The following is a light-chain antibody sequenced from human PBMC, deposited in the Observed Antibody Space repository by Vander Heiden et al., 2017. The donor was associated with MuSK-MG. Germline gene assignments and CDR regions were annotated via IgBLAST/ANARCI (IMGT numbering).Light chain of an antibody. Sequence: QSALTQPPSASGSPGQSVTISCTGTSSDVGGYNYVSWYQQHPVKAPKLMIYEVSKRPSGVPDRFSGSKSGNTASLTVSGLQAEDEADYYCSSYAGSNLVLFGGGTKLTVL. J-gene: IGLJ2*01. V-gene: IGLV2-8*01. CDR1: SSDVGGYNY. CDR2: EVS. CDR3: SSYAGSNLVL.